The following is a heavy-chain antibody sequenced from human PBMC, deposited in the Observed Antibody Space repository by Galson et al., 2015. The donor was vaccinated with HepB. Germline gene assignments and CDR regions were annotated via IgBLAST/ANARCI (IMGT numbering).Heavy chain of an antibody. J-gene: IGHJ6*02. CDR3: ARARYNWNYWYGMDV. D-gene: IGHD1-20*01. CDR2: IYPGDSDT. CDR1: GYSFTSYW. V-gene: IGHV5-51*01. Sequence: QSGAEVKKPGESLKISCKGSGYSFTSYWIGWVRQMPGKGLEWMGIIYPGDSDTRYSPSFQGQVTISADKSISTAYLQWSSLKASDTAMYYCARARYNWNYWYGMDVWGQGTTVTVSS.